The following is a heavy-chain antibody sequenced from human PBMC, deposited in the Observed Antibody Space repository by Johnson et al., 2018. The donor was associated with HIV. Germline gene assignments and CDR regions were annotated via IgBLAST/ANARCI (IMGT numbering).Heavy chain of an antibody. Sequence: VQLVESGGGVVQPGGSLRLSCAASGFTFSSYDMHWVRQATGKGLEWVSAIGTAGDTYYPGSVKGRFTISSENAKNSLYLQMNSLRTEDTALYYCFSGGTCSWWSGDAFDVWGHGTMVTVSA. CDR2: IGTAGDT. CDR3: FSGGTCSWWSGDAFDV. D-gene: IGHD2-8*02. CDR1: GFTFSSYD. J-gene: IGHJ3*01. V-gene: IGHV3-13*01.